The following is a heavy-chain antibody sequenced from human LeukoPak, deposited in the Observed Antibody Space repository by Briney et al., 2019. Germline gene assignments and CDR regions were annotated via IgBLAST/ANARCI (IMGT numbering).Heavy chain of an antibody. Sequence: SETLSLTCTVSGGSISNYYWSWIRQPPGKGLEWIGYIYYSGSTNYNPSLKSRVTISVDTSKNQFSLKLSPVTAADTAVYYCARQLDCGDYPFDYWGQGTLVTVSS. CDR3: ARQLDCGDYPFDY. CDR2: IYYSGST. CDR1: GGSISNYY. J-gene: IGHJ4*02. D-gene: IGHD4-17*01. V-gene: IGHV4-59*08.